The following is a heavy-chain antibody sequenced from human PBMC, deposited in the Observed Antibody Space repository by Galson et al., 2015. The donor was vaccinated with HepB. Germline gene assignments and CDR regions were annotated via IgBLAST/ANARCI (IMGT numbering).Heavy chain of an antibody. D-gene: IGHD6-13*01. CDR3: ARERRWYPLDY. CDR1: GGSFSGYY. CDR2: INHSGST. J-gene: IGHJ4*02. V-gene: IGHV4-34*01. Sequence: LSLTCAVYGGSFSGYYWSWIRQPPGKGLEWIGEINHSGSTNYNPSLKSRVTISVDTSKNQFSLKLSSVTAADTAVYYCARERRWYPLDYWGQGTLVTVSS.